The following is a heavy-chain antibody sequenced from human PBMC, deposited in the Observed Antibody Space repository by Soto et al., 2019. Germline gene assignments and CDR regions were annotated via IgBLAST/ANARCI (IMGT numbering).Heavy chain of an antibody. Sequence: GGSLRLSCAASGFIFTNYAMNWVRQAPGKGLEWVSVIGGRGNSAYYADSVQGRFTISRVNSKNTLSLQMSSLTADDTAIYYCVREGRGSFDFWGRGTMVTVSS. CDR1: GFIFTNYA. V-gene: IGHV3-23*01. J-gene: IGHJ3*01. D-gene: IGHD5-12*01. CDR2: IGGRGNSA. CDR3: VREGRGSFDF.